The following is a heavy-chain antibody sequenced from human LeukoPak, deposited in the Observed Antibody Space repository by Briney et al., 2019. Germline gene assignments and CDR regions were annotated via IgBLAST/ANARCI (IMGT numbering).Heavy chain of an antibody. V-gene: IGHV3-30*03. CDR3: ARERSIGSLDY. CDR1: GFTFSSHA. Sequence: GGSLRLSCAASGFTFSSHAMHWVRQAPGKGLEWVAVISKDGSNKYYADSVKGRFTISRDNAKNSLYLQMNSLRAEDTAVYYCARERSIGSLDYWGQGTLVTVSS. J-gene: IGHJ4*02. D-gene: IGHD1-26*01. CDR2: ISKDGSNK.